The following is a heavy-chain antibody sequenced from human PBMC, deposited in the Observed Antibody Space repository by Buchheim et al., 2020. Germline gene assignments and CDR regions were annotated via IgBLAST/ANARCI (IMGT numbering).Heavy chain of an antibody. D-gene: IGHD2-8*01. CDR2: INPSGGST. J-gene: IGHJ6*02. V-gene: IGHV1-46*03. Sequence: QVQLVQSGAEVKKPGASVKVSCKASGYTFPSYYMHWVRQAPGQGLEGMGIINPSGGSTSYAQKFQGRFTMTRDTSTSTVYMELSSLRSEDTAVYYCARDLMAHAGVPYGMDVWGQGTT. CDR3: ARDLMAHAGVPYGMDV. CDR1: GYTFPSYY.